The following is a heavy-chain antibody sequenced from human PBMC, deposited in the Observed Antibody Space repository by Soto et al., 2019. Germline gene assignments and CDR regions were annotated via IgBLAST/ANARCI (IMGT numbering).Heavy chain of an antibody. J-gene: IGHJ4*03. CDR1: GYDFTNYW. D-gene: IGHD6-13*01. V-gene: IGHV5-51*01. Sequence: GESLKISCKASGYDFTNYWIAWVRQTPGRGLEWMGMIYPGDSDIRYNPSFRGRVTISADKSITSAFVQWDSLKASDSAIYYCARFRAPRRQLISMSFHLWGLGTLVTVSS. CDR3: ARFRAPRRQLISMSFHL. CDR2: IYPGDSDI.